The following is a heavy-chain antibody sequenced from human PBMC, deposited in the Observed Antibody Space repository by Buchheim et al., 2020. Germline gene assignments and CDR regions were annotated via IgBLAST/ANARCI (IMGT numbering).Heavy chain of an antibody. V-gene: IGHV3-33*01. J-gene: IGHJ5*02. D-gene: IGHD2-2*02. CDR2: IWYDGSNK. Sequence: QVQLVESGGGVVQPGRSLRLSCAASGFTFSSYGMHWVRQAPGKGLEWVAVIWYDGSNKYYADSVKGRFTISRDNSKNTLYLQMNSLRAEDTAVYYCARDRGVVPAAILGWFDPWGQGTL. CDR3: ARDRGVVPAAILGWFDP. CDR1: GFTFSSYG.